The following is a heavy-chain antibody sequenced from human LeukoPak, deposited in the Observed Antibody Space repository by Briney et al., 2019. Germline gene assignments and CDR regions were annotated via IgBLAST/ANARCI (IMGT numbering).Heavy chain of an antibody. CDR2: LSYDGRDK. Sequence: TGRSLRLACAASRFTFTSYAMHWVRQAPGNGLEWVAVLSYDGRDKHYADSVKGRFTISRDNSKSTLYLQMNSLTAEDTAVYYCARDGGGTSADYYFDYWGQGTLVTVSS. CDR1: RFTFTSYA. V-gene: IGHV3-30*04. J-gene: IGHJ4*02. D-gene: IGHD2-2*01. CDR3: ARDGGGTSADYYFDY.